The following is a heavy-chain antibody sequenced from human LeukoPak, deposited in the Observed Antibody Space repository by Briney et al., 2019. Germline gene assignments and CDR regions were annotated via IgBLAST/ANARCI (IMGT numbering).Heavy chain of an antibody. V-gene: IGHV3-21*01. J-gene: IGHJ4*02. CDR3: ARAWGEPAVAVVWGIDY. Sequence: GGSLRLSCAASGFTFSSYSMNWVRQAPGKGLEWVSSISSSSSYIYYADSVKGRFTISRDNAKNSLYLQMNSLRAEDTAVYYCARAWGEPAVAVVWGIDYWGQGTLVTVSS. D-gene: IGHD6-19*01. CDR2: ISSSSSYI. CDR1: GFTFSSYS.